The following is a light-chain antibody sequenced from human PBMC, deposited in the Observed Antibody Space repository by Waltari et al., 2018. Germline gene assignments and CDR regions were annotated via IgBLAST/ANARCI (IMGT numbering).Light chain of an antibody. V-gene: IGLV2-14*01. J-gene: IGLJ1*01. CDR2: EVS. CDR3: SSYASSSTFI. CDR1: SSDIGGYNR. Sequence: QAALTQSPSVSGSPGQSVTISCTGTSSDIGGYNRVSWYQLHPGKAPKLMIYEVSQRPSGVSDRFSGSKSGNTASLTISGLQAEDEADYYCSSYASSSTFIFGAGTRLTVL.